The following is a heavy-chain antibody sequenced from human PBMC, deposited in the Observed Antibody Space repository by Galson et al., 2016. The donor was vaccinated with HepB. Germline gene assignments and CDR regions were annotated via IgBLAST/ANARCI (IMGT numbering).Heavy chain of an antibody. V-gene: IGHV4-4*02. Sequence: ETLSLTCAVSGGSISSDNWWSWVRQAPGKGLEWIGEIYHSGDTKYNPSLKSRITMSVDTSKNHFSLNLNSVTAADTAVYYCARDSLRNWNVDDLTHVWGQGTTVTVS. D-gene: IGHD1-1*01. CDR2: IYHSGDT. CDR3: ARDSLRNWNVDDLTHV. J-gene: IGHJ6*02. CDR1: GGSISSDNW.